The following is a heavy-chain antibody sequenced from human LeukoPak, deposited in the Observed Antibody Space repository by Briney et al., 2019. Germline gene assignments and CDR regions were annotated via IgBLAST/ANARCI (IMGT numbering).Heavy chain of an antibody. CDR3: ARGKSYYYDSSGYYPYYFDY. CDR2: INHSGST. CDR1: GGSFSGYY. J-gene: IGHJ4*02. D-gene: IGHD3-22*01. Sequence: ASETLSLACAVYGGSFSGYYWSWIRQPPGKGLEWIGEINHSGSTNYNPSLKSRVTISVDTSKNQFSLKLSSVTAVDTAVYYCARGKSYYYDSSGYYPYYFDYWGQGTLVTVSS. V-gene: IGHV4-34*01.